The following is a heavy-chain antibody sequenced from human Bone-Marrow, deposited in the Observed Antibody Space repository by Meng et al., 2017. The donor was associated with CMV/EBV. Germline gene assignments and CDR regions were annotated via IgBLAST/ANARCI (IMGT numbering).Heavy chain of an antibody. CDR2: INSDGSST. V-gene: IGHV3-74*01. CDR1: GFTFSSYW. Sequence: GESLKISCAASGFTFSSYWMHWVRQAPGKGLVWVSRINSDGSSTSYADSVKGRFTISRDNAKNTLYLQMNSLRAEDTAVYSCARETYRTVRDYYYGMDVWGQGTTVTVSS. CDR3: ARETYRTVRDYYYGMDV. J-gene: IGHJ6*01. D-gene: IGHD1-14*01.